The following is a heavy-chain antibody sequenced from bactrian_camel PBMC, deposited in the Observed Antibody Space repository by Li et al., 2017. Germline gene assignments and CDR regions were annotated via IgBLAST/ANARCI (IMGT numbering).Heavy chain of an antibody. J-gene: IGHJ6*01. Sequence: HVQLVESGGGLVQPGGSLRLSCTASGMSFDTSEMGWFRQSPGNECEWVSRIMLTGTTYYADSVKGRATISRDNAKDTVYPQMNSLKPEDTGAYFCAAEEPVRDPKQYGRYCTGNPFGHWGQGTQVTVS. CDR2: IMLTGTT. D-gene: IGHD2*01. V-gene: IGHV3S60*01. CDR3: AAEEPVRDPKQYGRYCTGNPFGH. CDR1: GMSFDTSE.